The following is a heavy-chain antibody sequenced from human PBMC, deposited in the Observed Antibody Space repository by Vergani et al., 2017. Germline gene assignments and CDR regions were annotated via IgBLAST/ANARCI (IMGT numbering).Heavy chain of an antibody. V-gene: IGHV4-31*03. CDR1: GESIRSGSHY. D-gene: IGHD6-25*01. CDR2: IHTGGST. J-gene: IGHJ6*03. CDR3: ARVDTQVPATSHFYYMDV. Sequence: QVKLQESGPGLLKPSQTLSLTCTVSGESIRSGSHYWSWIRQPAGKGPEWIGHIHTGGSTYDNPSLRSRLTISVDTSQNQFSLKLRSVTAADTAVYYCARVDTQVPATSHFYYMDVWGKGTTVVVSS.